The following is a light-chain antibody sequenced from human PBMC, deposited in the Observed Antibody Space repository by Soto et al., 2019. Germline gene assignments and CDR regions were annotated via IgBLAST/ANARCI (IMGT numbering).Light chain of an antibody. CDR2: AVS. V-gene: IGLV2-14*01. CDR3: SSYTINNSYV. CDR1: SSDVGANIF. Sequence: QRASVSCTSGQSMTLSYTGTSSDVGANIFVSWHQQHPGKAPKLMIYAVSSRPSGVSYRFSGSKSGNTASLTISGLQAEDEADYYCSSYTINNSYVFGTGTKVTVL. J-gene: IGLJ1*01.